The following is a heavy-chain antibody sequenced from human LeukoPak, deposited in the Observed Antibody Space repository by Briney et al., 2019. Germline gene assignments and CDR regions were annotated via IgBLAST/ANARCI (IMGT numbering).Heavy chain of an antibody. D-gene: IGHD5-24*01. Sequence: SETLSLTCTVSGGSISSSSYYWGWIRQPPGKGLEWIGYIYYSGSTNYNPSLKSRVTISVDTSKNQFSLKLSSVTAADTAVYYCARAMGTDQYDYWGQGTLVTVSS. CDR3: ARAMGTDQYDY. J-gene: IGHJ4*02. V-gene: IGHV4-61*05. CDR1: GGSISSSSYY. CDR2: IYYSGST.